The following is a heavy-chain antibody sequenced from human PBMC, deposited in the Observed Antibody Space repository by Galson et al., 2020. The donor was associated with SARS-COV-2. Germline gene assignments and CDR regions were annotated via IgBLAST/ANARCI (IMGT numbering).Heavy chain of an antibody. V-gene: IGHV1-24*01. D-gene: IGHD5-12*01. J-gene: IGHJ5*02. CDR2: FDPEDGET. CDR1: GYTLTELS. Sequence: ASVKVSCKVSGYTLTELSMHWVRQAPGKGLEWMGGFDPEDGETIYAQKFQGRVTMTEDTSTDTAYMELSSLRSEDTAVYYCAIAPPDIQPTRWNWFDPWGQGTLVTVSS. CDR3: AIAPPDIQPTRWNWFDP.